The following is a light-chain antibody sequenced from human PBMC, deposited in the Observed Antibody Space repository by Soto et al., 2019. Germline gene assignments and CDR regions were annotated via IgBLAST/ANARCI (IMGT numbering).Light chain of an antibody. CDR3: QQYGVSMFT. CDR2: GAS. J-gene: IGKJ2*01. CDR1: QTVRDGY. Sequence: DIVLTQSPGTLSLSPGERATLSCRASQTVRDGYLAWYQQKPGQAPRLFIYGASARATGIPDRFSGSGSGKDFTLTISGLEPEDFEVYYCQQYGVSMFTFGQGAKLEIK. V-gene: IGKV3-20*01.